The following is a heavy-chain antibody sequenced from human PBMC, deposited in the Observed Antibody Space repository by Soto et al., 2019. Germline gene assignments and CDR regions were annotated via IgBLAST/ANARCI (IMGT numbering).Heavy chain of an antibody. D-gene: IGHD5-12*01. Sequence: QLQLVQSGGEVKKPGASVRVSCEAYGYPFSKYGISWIRQAPGQGLEWRGWIKPDNGNTDYAQKFQGRVTMTTDTSSNTAYMELRSRRSDDTAVYYCATSYDSGLDPWGQGTLVSVAS. V-gene: IGHV1-18*04. CDR2: IKPDNGNT. J-gene: IGHJ5*02. CDR1: GYPFSKYG. CDR3: ATSYDSGLDP.